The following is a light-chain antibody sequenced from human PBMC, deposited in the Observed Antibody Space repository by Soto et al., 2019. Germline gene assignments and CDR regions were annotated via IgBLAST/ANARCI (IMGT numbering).Light chain of an antibody. V-gene: IGKV3-20*01. CDR3: QQYGSSSWT. Sequence: IVFTQSPGTPSLSPGEKAPLSSRASQSVSSSYFAWYQQRFGQAPRLLIYGASSRATGIPDRFSGSGSGTDFTLTISRLEPEDFAVYYCQQYGSSSWTFGQGTKV. CDR2: GAS. CDR1: QSVSSSY. J-gene: IGKJ1*01.